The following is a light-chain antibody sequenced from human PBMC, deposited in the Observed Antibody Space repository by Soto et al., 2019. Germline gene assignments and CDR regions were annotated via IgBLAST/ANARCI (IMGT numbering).Light chain of an antibody. CDR3: QTWGAGVRV. CDR1: SGHNSYA. V-gene: IGLV4-69*01. CDR2: INSDGSH. Sequence: QAVLTQSPSASASLGASVKLTWTLSSGHNSYAIAWHQQRPEKGPRFLMKINSDGSHIKGDGIPDRFSGSSSGAERYLTISSLQSEDEADYYCQTWGAGVRVFGTGTKLTVL. J-gene: IGLJ1*01.